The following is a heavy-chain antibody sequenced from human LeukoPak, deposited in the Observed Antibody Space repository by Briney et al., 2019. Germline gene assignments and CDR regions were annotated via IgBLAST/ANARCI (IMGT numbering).Heavy chain of an antibody. J-gene: IGHJ3*02. CDR1: GGTFSSYA. CDR3: AFAYYYGSGSSQGGPFDI. V-gene: IGHV1-69*05. CDR2: IIPIFGTA. Sequence: SVKVSCKASGGTFSSYAISWVRQAPGQGLEWMGRIIPIFGTANYAQKFQGRVTITTDESTSTAYMELSSLRSEDTAVYYCAFAYYYGSGSSQGGPFDIWGQGIMVTVSS. D-gene: IGHD3-10*01.